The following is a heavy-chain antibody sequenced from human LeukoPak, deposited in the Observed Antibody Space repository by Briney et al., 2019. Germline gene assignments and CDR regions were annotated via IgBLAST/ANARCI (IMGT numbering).Heavy chain of an antibody. D-gene: IGHD2-2*01. Sequence: SVKVSCKASGGTFSSYAISWVRQAPGQGLEWMGGIIPIFGTANYAQKFQGRVTITADESTSTAYMELSSLRSEDTAVYYCARDRVDTVVVPAASPHYGMDVWGQGTTVTVSS. CDR2: IIPIFGTA. J-gene: IGHJ6*02. CDR3: ARDRVDTVVVPAASPHYGMDV. CDR1: GGTFSSYA. V-gene: IGHV1-69*13.